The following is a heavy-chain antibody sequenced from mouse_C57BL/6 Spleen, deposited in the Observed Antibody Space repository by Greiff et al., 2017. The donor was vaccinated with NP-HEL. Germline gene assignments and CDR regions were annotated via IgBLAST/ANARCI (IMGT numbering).Heavy chain of an antibody. J-gene: IGHJ4*01. CDR2: ISDGGSYT. CDR1: GFTFSSYA. V-gene: IGHV5-4*01. CDR3: ARDNYYGSRPYYYAMDY. Sequence: VQLKQSGGGLVKPGGSLKLSCAASGFTFSSYAMSWVRQTPEKRLEWVATISDGGSYTYYPDNVKGRFTISRDNAKNNLYLQMSHLKSEDTAMYYCARDNYYGSRPYYYAMDYWGQGTSVTVSS. D-gene: IGHD1-1*01.